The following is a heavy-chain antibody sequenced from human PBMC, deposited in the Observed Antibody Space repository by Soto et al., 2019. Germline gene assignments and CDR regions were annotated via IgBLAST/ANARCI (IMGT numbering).Heavy chain of an antibody. Sequence: PSETLSLTCTVSGGSISSYYWSWIRQPPGKGLEWIGYIYYSGSTNYNPSLKSRVTISADTSRNQFSLRLTSVIAADTAVYFCARADPDASVGFWGQGTLVTVSS. V-gene: IGHV4-59*01. CDR2: IYYSGST. J-gene: IGHJ4*02. D-gene: IGHD3-16*01. CDR1: GGSISSYY. CDR3: ARADPDASVGF.